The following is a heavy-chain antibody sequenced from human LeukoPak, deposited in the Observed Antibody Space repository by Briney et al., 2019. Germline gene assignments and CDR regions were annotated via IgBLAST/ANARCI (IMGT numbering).Heavy chain of an antibody. D-gene: IGHD6-13*01. J-gene: IGHJ3*02. CDR2: INAGNGNT. V-gene: IGHV1-3*01. CDR1: GYTFTSYA. Sequence: ASVKVSCKASGYTFTSYAMHWVRQAPGQRLEWMGWINAGNGNTKYSQKFQGRVTITRDTCASTAYMELSSLRSEDTAVYYCARDTPIAAAEGNAFDIWGQGTMVTVSS. CDR3: ARDTPIAAAEGNAFDI.